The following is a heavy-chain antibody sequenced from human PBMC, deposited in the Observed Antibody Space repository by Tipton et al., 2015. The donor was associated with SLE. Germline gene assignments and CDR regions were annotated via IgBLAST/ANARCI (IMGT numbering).Heavy chain of an antibody. D-gene: IGHD2-21*01. J-gene: IGHJ1*01. Sequence: TLSLTCAVYGGSFSGYYWSWIRQPPGKGLEWIGEINHTGSTNYNPSLKSRVTISVDTSKNQFSLKLSSVTAADTAVYYCARHAFAVAYPEEEYFQHWGQGTLVTVSS. CDR3: ARHAFAVAYPEEEYFQH. CDR1: GGSFSGYY. CDR2: INHTGST. V-gene: IGHV4-34*01.